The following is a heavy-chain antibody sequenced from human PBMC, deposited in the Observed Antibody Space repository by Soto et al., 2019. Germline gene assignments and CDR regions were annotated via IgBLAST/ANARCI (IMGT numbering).Heavy chain of an antibody. D-gene: IGHD6-19*01. Sequence: GASVKVSCKASGYTFTSYDINWVRQATGQGLEWMGWMNPNRGNTGYAQKFHGRVTMTSNTSIATAYMELSSLSSEDTAVYFCARRNGGWYPDYWGQGTLVTVSS. V-gene: IGHV1-8*01. CDR1: GYTFTSYD. CDR2: MNPNRGNT. J-gene: IGHJ4*02. CDR3: ARRNGGWYPDY.